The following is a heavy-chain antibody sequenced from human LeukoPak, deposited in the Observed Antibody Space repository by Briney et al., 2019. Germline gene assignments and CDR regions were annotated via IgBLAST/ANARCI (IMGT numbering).Heavy chain of an antibody. Sequence: ASVKVSCKASGYTFTSYYMHWVRQAPGQGLEWMGIINPSGGSTSYAQKFQGRVTMTRDTSTSTVSMELSSLRSEDTAVYYCARAPAPWEPFDYWGQGTLVTVSS. CDR1: GYTFTSYY. V-gene: IGHV1-46*01. CDR2: INPSGGST. D-gene: IGHD1-26*01. CDR3: ARAPAPWEPFDY. J-gene: IGHJ4*02.